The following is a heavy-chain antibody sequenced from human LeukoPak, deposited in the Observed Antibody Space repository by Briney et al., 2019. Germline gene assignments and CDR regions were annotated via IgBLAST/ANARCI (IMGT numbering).Heavy chain of an antibody. V-gene: IGHV3-23*01. D-gene: IGHD3-10*01. Sequence: PGGSLRLSCAASTFSFHNYGMSWVRHAPGKGLERVASVSGSGGTTFYADSVKGRFTISRDNSKNTLYLQMNSLRAEDSAIYYCAKRITSFYYGSGDDFWGQGTLVTVSS. CDR3: AKRITSFYYGSGDDF. CDR2: VSGSGGTT. CDR1: TFSFHNYG. J-gene: IGHJ4*02.